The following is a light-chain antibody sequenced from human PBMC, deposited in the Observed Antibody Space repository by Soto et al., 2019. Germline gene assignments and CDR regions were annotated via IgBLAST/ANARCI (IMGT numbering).Light chain of an antibody. Sequence: LTKPSSGYGCPGQSITIYYTGTSSDVGSYNLVSWYQQHPGKAPKLMIYEGSKRPSGASNRFSGSKSGNTASLTISGLQAEDEADYYCCSYAGSSTYVFRTGTKVTVL. CDR2: EGS. CDR3: CSYAGSSTYV. V-gene: IGLV2-23*01. J-gene: IGLJ1*01. CDR1: SSDVGSYNL.